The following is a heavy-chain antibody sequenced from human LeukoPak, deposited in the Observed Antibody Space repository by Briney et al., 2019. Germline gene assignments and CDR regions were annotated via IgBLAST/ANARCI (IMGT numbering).Heavy chain of an antibody. CDR1: GFTVSSNY. V-gene: IGHV3-66*01. J-gene: IGHJ4*02. Sequence: GGSVRLSCVASGFTVSSNYMSWVRQAPGKGLEWVSLIYSGGSTNYGDSVKGRFTISRDNSKNTLYLQMNSLRADDTAVYYYARGQSNGDYGLDYWGQGTLVTVSS. D-gene: IGHD4-17*01. CDR2: IYSGGST. CDR3: ARGQSNGDYGLDY.